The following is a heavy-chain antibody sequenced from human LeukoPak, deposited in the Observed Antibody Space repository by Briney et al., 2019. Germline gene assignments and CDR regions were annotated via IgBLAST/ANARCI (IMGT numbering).Heavy chain of an antibody. Sequence: PSETLSLTRTVSGGSISSYYWSWIRQPPGKGLEWIGYIYYSGSTNYNPSLKSRVTISVDTSKNQFSLKLSSVTAADTAVYFCARSVPGVRFFDYWGQGTLVTVSS. D-gene: IGHD6-19*01. V-gene: IGHV4-59*01. J-gene: IGHJ4*02. CDR3: ARSVPGVRFFDY. CDR2: IYYSGST. CDR1: GGSISSYY.